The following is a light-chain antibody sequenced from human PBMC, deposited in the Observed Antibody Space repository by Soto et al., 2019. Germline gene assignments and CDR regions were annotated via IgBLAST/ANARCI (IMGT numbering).Light chain of an antibody. CDR2: AAS. CDR1: QSVSSNK. CDR3: QQYKDWPTT. J-gene: IGKJ1*01. V-gene: IGKV3D-20*02. Sequence: PGDIATLPCMSSQSVSSNKLAWYQQKPGQAPRLLIYAASSRATGIPDRFSGSGSGTDFTLTINRLEPEDFGVYFCQQYKDWPTTFGQGTKVDIK.